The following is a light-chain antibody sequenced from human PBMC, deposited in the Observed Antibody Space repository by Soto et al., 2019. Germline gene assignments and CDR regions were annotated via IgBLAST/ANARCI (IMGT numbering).Light chain of an antibody. CDR1: SSDVGGYNY. CDR3: SSHAGSNTLGV. CDR2: EVS. V-gene: IGLV2-8*01. J-gene: IGLJ2*01. Sequence: QSALTQPPSASGSPGQSVTISCTGTSSDVGGYNYVSWYQQHPGKAPKLMIYEVSKRPSGVPDRFSGSKSGNTASLTVSGLQAEDEADYYCSSHAGSNTLGVFGGGTKVTVL.